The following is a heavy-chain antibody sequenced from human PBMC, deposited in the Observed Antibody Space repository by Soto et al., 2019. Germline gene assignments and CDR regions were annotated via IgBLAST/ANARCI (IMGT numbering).Heavy chain of an antibody. CDR1: GGSMSSEGYY. V-gene: IGHV4-31*03. CDR2: IYYSGLT. J-gene: IGHJ6*02. Sequence: LSLTCTVSGGSMSSEGYYWSWIRQHPGKGLEWIGYIYYSGLTDYNPSLKSRLTISVDTSKNQFSLKLSSVTAADTAVYYCARGSSSAYYDFWSGYYTGGGFYYGMDVWGQGTTVTVSS. D-gene: IGHD3-3*01. CDR3: ARGSSSAYYDFWSGYYTGGGFYYGMDV.